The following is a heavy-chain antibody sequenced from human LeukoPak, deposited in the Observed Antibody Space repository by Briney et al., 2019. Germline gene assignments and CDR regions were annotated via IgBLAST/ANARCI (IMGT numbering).Heavy chain of an antibody. D-gene: IGHD2-15*01. CDR3: ANRGVGYYYMDV. Sequence: GGSLRLSCAPSGFPFSTYAMTWVRQAPGKGLEWVSSISVSGGSTYYSDPAKGRFTISRDNSKNTLYLQMNSLRVEDTAVYYCANRGVGYYYMDVWGKGTTVTVSS. CDR2: ISVSGGST. V-gene: IGHV3-23*01. J-gene: IGHJ6*03. CDR1: GFPFSTYA.